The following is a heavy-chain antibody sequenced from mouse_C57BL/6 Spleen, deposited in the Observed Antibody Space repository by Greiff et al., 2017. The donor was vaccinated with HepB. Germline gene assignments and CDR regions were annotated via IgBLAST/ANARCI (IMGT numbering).Heavy chain of an antibody. J-gene: IGHJ2*01. Sequence: QVQLQQPGAELVMPGASVKLSCKASGYTFTSYWMHWVKQRPGQGLEWIGEIDPSDSYTNYNQKFKGKSTLTVDKSSSTAYMQLISLTSEDSAVYYCARPDYYGSSYNFDYWGQGTTLTVSS. CDR3: ARPDYYGSSYNFDY. V-gene: IGHV1-69*01. CDR2: IDPSDSYT. D-gene: IGHD1-1*01. CDR1: GYTFTSYW.